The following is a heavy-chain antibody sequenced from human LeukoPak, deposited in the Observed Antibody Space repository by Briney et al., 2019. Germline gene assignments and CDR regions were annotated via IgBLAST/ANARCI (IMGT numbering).Heavy chain of an antibody. CDR1: GYTFTSYY. CDR2: INPTGGST. D-gene: IGHD1-26*01. J-gene: IGHJ5*02. V-gene: IGHV1-46*01. CDR3: ARDNSVGDNAWWFDP. Sequence: WASVKVSCKASGYTFTSYYMHWVRQAPGQGLEWMGLINPTGGSTGYAQKFQGRVTMTRDMSTSTDYMELSNLRSEDTAIYYCARDNSVGDNAWWFDPWGQGTLVTVSS.